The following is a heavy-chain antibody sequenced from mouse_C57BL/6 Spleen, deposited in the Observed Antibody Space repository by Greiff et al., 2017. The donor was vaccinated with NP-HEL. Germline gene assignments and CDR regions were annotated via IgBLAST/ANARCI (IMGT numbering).Heavy chain of an antibody. D-gene: IGHD2-3*01. J-gene: IGHJ2*01. CDR2: IYPGDGDT. CDR3: ARSGSYDGYSYYFDY. V-gene: IGHV1-82*01. CDR1: GYAFSSSW. Sequence: QVHVKQSGPELVKPGASVKISCKASGYAFSSSWMNWVKQRPGKGLEWIGRIYPGDGDTNYNGKFKGKATLTADKSSSTAYMQLSSLTSEDSAVYVCARSGSYDGYSYYFDYWGQGTTLTVSS.